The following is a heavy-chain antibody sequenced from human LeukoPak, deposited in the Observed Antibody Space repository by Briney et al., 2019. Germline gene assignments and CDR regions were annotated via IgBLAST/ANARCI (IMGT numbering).Heavy chain of an antibody. V-gene: IGHV1-46*01. D-gene: IGHD3-22*01. Sequence: ASVKVSCKASGYTFTSYYLYWVRHAPGQGLEWMGVINPSGGSTTSAQKFQGRATMTRDTSTSTVYMELRSLRSEDTAVYYCARGPGPADDGGGYCFDYWGQGTLVTVSS. J-gene: IGHJ4*02. CDR1: GYTFTSYY. CDR2: INPSGGST. CDR3: ARGPGPADDGGGYCFDY.